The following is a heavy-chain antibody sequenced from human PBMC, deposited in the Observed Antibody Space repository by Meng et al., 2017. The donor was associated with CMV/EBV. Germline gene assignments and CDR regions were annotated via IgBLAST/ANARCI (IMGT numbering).Heavy chain of an antibody. CDR3: ARDYGDYVCDY. V-gene: IGHV1-46*01. CDR2: IIPSSGST. CDR1: GGTFSSYA. J-gene: IGHJ4*02. Sequence: ASVKVSCKASGGTFSSYAISWVRQAPGQGLEWMGKIIPSSGSTTYAPRFQGRVTMTRDTSTSTVYMELNSLRSEDTAVYSCARDYGDYVCDYWGQG. D-gene: IGHD4-17*01.